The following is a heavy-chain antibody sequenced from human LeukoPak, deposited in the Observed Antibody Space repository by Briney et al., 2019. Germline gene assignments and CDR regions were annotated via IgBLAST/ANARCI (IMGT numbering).Heavy chain of an antibody. CDR3: ARGSYDFWSRVYYYYGMDV. V-gene: IGHV4-30-4*01. D-gene: IGHD3-3*01. Sequence: SETLSLTCTVSGGSISSGDYYWSWIRQPPGKGLEWIGYIYYSGSTYYNPSLKSRVTISVDTSKNQFSLKLSSVTAADTAVYYCARGSYDFWSRVYYYYGMDVWGQGTTVTVSS. J-gene: IGHJ6*02. CDR2: IYYSGST. CDR1: GGSISSGDYY.